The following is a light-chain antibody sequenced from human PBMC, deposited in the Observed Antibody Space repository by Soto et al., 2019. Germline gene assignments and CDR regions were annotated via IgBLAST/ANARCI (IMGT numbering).Light chain of an antibody. J-gene: IGKJ4*01. Sequence: EIVLTQSPGTLSLSPGERATLSCRASQSVKSNYLAWYQQKPGQPPTLLIHLTSTRATGIPDRFSGSGSGTDFTLTITRLEPDDFAVYYCQQYGDSLSFGGGTTEEIK. CDR3: QQYGDSLS. CDR1: QSVKSNY. CDR2: LTS. V-gene: IGKV3-20*01.